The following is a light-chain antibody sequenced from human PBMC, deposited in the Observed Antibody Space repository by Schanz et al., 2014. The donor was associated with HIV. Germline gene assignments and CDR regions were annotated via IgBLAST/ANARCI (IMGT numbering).Light chain of an antibody. CDR2: EVS. J-gene: IGLJ2*01. CDR1: SSDVGYYDY. CDR3: SSYTTSSTLV. Sequence: QSVLTQPASVSGSPGQSITISCTGTSSDVGYYDYVSWYQQHPGKAPKLMIYEVSKRPSGVSHRFSAYKSGNTASLTISGLQADDEADYYCSSYTTSSTLVFGGGTKVTVL. V-gene: IGLV2-14*01.